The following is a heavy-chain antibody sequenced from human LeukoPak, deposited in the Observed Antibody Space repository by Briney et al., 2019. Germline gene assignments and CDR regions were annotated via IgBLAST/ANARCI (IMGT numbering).Heavy chain of an antibody. CDR2: IYYSGST. V-gene: IGHV4-59*01. Sequence: KPSETLSLTCTVSGGSISSYYWGWIRQPPGKGLEWIGYIYYSGSTNYNPSLKSRVTISVDTSKNQFSLKLSSVTAADTAVYYCAREHGDYGVPWFDPWGQGTLVTVSS. D-gene: IGHD4-17*01. J-gene: IGHJ5*02. CDR1: GGSISSYY. CDR3: AREHGDYGVPWFDP.